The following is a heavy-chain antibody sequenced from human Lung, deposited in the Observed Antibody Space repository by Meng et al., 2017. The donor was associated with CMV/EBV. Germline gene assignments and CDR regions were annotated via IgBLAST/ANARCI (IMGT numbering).Heavy chain of an antibody. V-gene: IGHV3-15*01. CDR2: IKRKNDGGTT. J-gene: IGHJ6*02. CDR3: TTSIRITMVRGVIFREV. D-gene: IGHD3-10*01. CDR1: GFTFSNAW. Sequence: GESLKISCSASGFTFSNAWMSWVRQAPGKGLEWVGRIKRKNDGGTTDYAAPVKGRFTISRDDSKNTLYLQMNSLKTEDTAVYYCTTSIRITMVRGVIFREVWGQGTTVTGSS.